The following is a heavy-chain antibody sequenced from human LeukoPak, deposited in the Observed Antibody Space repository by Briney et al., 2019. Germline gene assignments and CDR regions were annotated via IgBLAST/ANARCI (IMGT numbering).Heavy chain of an antibody. V-gene: IGHV4-59*01. Sequence: SETLSLTCTVSGGSINNYWWSWIRQPPGKGLEWIGYIYYTGSTNYNPSLKSRVTMSVDTSKIQFSLKLSSVTTADTAVYYCARIHRYCSGGACYVLDNWGQGTLVAVSS. CDR2: IYYTGST. D-gene: IGHD2-15*01. CDR3: ARIHRYCSGGACYVLDN. CDR1: GGSINNYW. J-gene: IGHJ4*02.